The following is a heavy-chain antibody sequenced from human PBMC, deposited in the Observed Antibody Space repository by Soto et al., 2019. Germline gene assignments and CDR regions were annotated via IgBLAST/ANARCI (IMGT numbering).Heavy chain of an antibody. CDR1: GCSISSGDYY. CDR3: ARGEGGGEYYFDY. Sequence: PXETLSLTCTVSGCSISSGDYYWSWIRQPPGKGLEWIGYIYYSGSTYYNPSLKSRVTISVDTSKNQFSLKLSSVTAADTAVYYCARGEGGGEYYFDYWGQGTLVTVSS. V-gene: IGHV4-30-4*01. D-gene: IGHD3-10*01. J-gene: IGHJ4*02. CDR2: IYYSGST.